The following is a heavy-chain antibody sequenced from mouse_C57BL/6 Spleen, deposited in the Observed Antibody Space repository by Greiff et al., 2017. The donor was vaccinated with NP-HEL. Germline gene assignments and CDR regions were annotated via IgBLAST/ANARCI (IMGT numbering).Heavy chain of an antibody. CDR1: GFTFSSYA. J-gene: IGHJ2*01. CDR3: AREDYGSSYRFDY. V-gene: IGHV5-4*01. CDR2: ISDGGSYT. D-gene: IGHD1-1*01. Sequence: EVKLVESGGGLVKPGGSLKLSCAASGFTFSSYAMSWVRQTPEKRLEWVATISDGGSYTYYPDNVKGRFTISRDNAKNNLYLQMSHLKSEDTAMYYCAREDYGSSYRFDYWGQGTTLTVSS.